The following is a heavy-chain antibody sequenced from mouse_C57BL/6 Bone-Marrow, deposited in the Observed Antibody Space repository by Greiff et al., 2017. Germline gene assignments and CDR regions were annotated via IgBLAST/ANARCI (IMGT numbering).Heavy chain of an antibody. CDR2: FHPYNDDS. CDR3: ARGGNYGGYYFDY. D-gene: IGHD2-1*01. V-gene: IGHV1-47*01. J-gene: IGHJ2*01. CDR1: GYTFTTYP. Sequence: QVQLMASGAELVKPGASVKMSCTASGYTFTTYPIEWMKQTHGKSLEWIGNFHPYNDDSKYNEKFKGKATLTVEKSSSTVYLELSRLTSDDSAVYYCARGGNYGGYYFDYWGQGTTLTVAS.